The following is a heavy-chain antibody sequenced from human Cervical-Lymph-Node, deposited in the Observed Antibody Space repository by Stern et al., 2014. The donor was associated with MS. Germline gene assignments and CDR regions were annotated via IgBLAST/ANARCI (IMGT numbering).Heavy chain of an antibody. CDR2: ILPSFGAT. J-gene: IGHJ5*01. D-gene: IGHD2-21*02. CDR3: ARGAYCGGDCYWGWFDS. CDR1: GGTFSDYG. Sequence: VQLVESGAEVTKPGSSVKVSCKASGGTFSDYGISWGRQAPGPGLEWMGGILPSFGATDYAQNFQGRVTITADESTTTAYMDLSRLRSEDTAVYYCARGAYCGGDCYWGWFDSWGQGTLVTVSS. V-gene: IGHV1-69*01.